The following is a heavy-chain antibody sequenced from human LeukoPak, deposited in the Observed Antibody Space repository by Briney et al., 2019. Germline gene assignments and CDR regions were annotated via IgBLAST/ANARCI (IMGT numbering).Heavy chain of an antibody. Sequence: ASVKVSCKASGYTFTGYYMHWVRQAPGQGLEWMGRINPNSGGTNYAQKFQGRVTMTRDTSISTAYMELSRLRSDDTAVYYCATNLDPDKTKNWFDPWGQGTLVTVSS. D-gene: IGHD1-1*01. CDR2: INPNSGGT. V-gene: IGHV1-2*06. CDR1: GYTFTGYY. CDR3: ATNLDPDKTKNWFDP. J-gene: IGHJ5*02.